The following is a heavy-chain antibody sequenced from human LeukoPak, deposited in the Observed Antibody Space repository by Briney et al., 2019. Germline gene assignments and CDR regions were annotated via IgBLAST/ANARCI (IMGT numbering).Heavy chain of an antibody. Sequence: SETLSLTCTVSGGSISSSSYYWGWIRQPPGKGLEWIGSIYYSGSTYYNPSLKSRVTISVDTSKSQFSLKLGSVTAADTAVYYCAREITSGDYSDYWGQGTLVTVSS. J-gene: IGHJ4*02. D-gene: IGHD3-16*01. CDR3: AREITSGDYSDY. CDR2: IYYSGST. CDR1: GGSISSSSYY. V-gene: IGHV4-39*02.